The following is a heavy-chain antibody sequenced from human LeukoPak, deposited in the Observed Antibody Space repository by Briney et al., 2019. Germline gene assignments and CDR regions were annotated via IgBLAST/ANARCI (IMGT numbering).Heavy chain of an antibody. CDR2: ISAYNGNT. V-gene: IGHV1-18*03. Sequence: ASVKVSCKASGYTFTSYGISWVRQAPGQGLEWMGWISAYNGNTNYAQKLQGRVTITRDTSASTAYMELSSLRSEDMAVYYCARGAYDSSGYYSHSAEYFQHWGQGTLVTVSS. CDR1: GYTFTSYG. CDR3: ARGAYDSSGYYSHSAEYFQH. D-gene: IGHD3-22*01. J-gene: IGHJ1*01.